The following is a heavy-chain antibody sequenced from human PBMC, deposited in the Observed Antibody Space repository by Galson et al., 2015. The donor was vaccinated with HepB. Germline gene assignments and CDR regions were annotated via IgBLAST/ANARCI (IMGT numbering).Heavy chain of an antibody. CDR1: GFTFSDYY. J-gene: IGHJ6*02. CDR2: ISSSGSTI. CDR3: AGAVGASDEYYYYYYGMDV. Sequence: SLRLSCAASGFTFSDYYMSWIRQAPGKGLEWVSYISSSGSTIYYADSVKGRFTIPRDNAKNSLYLQMNSLRAEDTAVYYCAGAVGASDEYYYYYYGMDVWGQGTTVTVSS. V-gene: IGHV3-11*01. D-gene: IGHD1-26*01.